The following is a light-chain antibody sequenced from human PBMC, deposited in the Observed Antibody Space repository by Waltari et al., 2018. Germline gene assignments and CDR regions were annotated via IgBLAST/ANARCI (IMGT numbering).Light chain of an antibody. J-gene: IGLJ3*02. CDR1: SSDVGGYNL. CDR2: EGN. V-gene: IGLV2-23*01. CDR3: CSFAGSTTWV. Sequence: QSALPQPASVSGSPGQSITISCTGTSSDVGGYNLVSGYQHHPGKAPKLTIYEGNKWPSGVSHRFSGSKSGNTASLTISGLQAEDEADYYCCSFAGSTTWVFGGGTTLTVL.